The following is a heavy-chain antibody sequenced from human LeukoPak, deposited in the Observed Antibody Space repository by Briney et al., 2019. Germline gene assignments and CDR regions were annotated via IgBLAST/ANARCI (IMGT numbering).Heavy chain of an antibody. V-gene: IGHV1-24*01. Sequence: ASVKASCKVSGYTLTELSMHWVRQAPGKGLEWMGGFDPEDGETIYAQKFQGRVTMTEDTSTDTAYMELSSLRSEDTAVYYCARDRGLRYFDWLTETFDYWGQGTLVTVSS. CDR3: ARDRGLRYFDWLTETFDY. D-gene: IGHD3-9*01. CDR2: FDPEDGET. CDR1: GYTLTELS. J-gene: IGHJ4*02.